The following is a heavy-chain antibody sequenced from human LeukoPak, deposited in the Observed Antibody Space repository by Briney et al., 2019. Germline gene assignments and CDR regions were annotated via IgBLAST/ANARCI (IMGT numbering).Heavy chain of an antibody. V-gene: IGHV4-34*01. CDR1: GGSFSGYY. Sequence: SETLSLTCAVYGGSFSGYYWSWIRQPPGKGLEWIGEINHSGSTNYNPSLKSRVTISVDTSKNQFSLKLSSVTAADTAVYYCARDDYDAFDTWGQGTMVTVSS. CDR2: INHSGST. J-gene: IGHJ3*02. CDR3: ARDDYDAFDT. D-gene: IGHD4-17*01.